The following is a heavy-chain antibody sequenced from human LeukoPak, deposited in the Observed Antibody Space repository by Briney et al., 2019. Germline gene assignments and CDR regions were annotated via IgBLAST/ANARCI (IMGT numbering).Heavy chain of an antibody. CDR2: IYTSGST. Sequence: SETLSLTCTVSGGSISSYYWSWIRQPAGKGLEWIGRIYTSGSTNYNPSLKSRVTMSVDTSKNQFSLKLSSVTAADTAVYYCAREGDGYNSYYFDYWGQGTLVTVSS. CDR3: AREGDGYNSYYFDY. CDR1: GGSISSYY. J-gene: IGHJ4*02. V-gene: IGHV4-4*07. D-gene: IGHD5-24*01.